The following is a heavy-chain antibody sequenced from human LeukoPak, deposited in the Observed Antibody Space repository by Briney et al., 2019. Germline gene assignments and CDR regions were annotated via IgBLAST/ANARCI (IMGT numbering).Heavy chain of an antibody. J-gene: IGHJ4*02. D-gene: IGHD1-1*01. CDR2: ISGSNSYI. V-gene: IGHV3-21*01. Sequence: GGSLRLSCAASGFTFSSYTMRWIRQAPGKGLEWVSSISGSNSYIFYADSVKGRFTVSRDNAKDSLYLQMNSLRAEDTAVYYCARALTTLTYEGYWGQGTLVTVSS. CDR1: GFTFSSYT. CDR3: ARALTTLTYEGY.